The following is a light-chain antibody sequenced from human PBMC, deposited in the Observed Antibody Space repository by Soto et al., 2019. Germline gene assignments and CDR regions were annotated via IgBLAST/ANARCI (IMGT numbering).Light chain of an antibody. V-gene: IGKV3-20*01. CDR3: QQYNVYWT. Sequence: EIVLTQSPGTLSLSPGERATLSCRASQSVSSSYLAWYQQKPGQAPRLLIYGASTRATGIPARFSGSGSGTEFTLTIDSLQPDDFATYYCQQYNVYWTFGQGTKVDIK. J-gene: IGKJ1*01. CDR1: QSVSSSY. CDR2: GAS.